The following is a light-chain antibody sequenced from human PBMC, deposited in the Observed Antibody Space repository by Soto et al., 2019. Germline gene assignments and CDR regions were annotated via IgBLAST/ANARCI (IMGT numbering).Light chain of an antibody. CDR1: QSVSSN. J-gene: IGKJ2*01. V-gene: IGKV3D-15*01. CDR2: SAS. Sequence: EIMMTQSPATLSVSPGDRVTLSCRASQSVSSNLAWYQHKPGQVPRLLIHSASTRATGIPARFSGSASGTEFTLTIDSLQSEDFAIYYCQHYNTWPPVTFGQGTKLEIK. CDR3: QHYNTWPPVT.